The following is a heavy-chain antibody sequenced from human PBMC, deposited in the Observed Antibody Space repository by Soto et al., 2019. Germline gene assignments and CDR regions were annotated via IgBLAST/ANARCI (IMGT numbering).Heavy chain of an antibody. Sequence: QVQLQQWGAGLLKPSETLSLTCAVYGGSFSGYYWSWIRQPPGKGLEWIGEINHSGSTNYNPSLKSRATISVDTSKNPFSLKLSSVTAVDTAVYYCARDLLAMSRYYYYYYGMDVWGQGTTVTVSS. CDR2: INHSGST. CDR3: ARDLLAMSRYYYYYYGMDV. V-gene: IGHV4-34*01. D-gene: IGHD5-18*01. CDR1: GGSFSGYY. J-gene: IGHJ6*02.